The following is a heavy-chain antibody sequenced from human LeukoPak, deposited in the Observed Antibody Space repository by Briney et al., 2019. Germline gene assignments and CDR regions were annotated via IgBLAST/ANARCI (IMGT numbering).Heavy chain of an antibody. J-gene: IGHJ4*02. Sequence: GGSLRLSCAASGFTFSSYAMSWVRQAPGKGLEWVSAISGSGGSTYYADSVKGRFTISRDNSKNTLYQQMNSLRAEDTAVYYCAKDEGKRITIFGVVIPACSPFDYWGQGTLVTVSS. D-gene: IGHD3-3*01. CDR3: AKDEGKRITIFGVVIPACSPFDY. CDR2: ISGSGGST. CDR1: GFTFSSYA. V-gene: IGHV3-23*01.